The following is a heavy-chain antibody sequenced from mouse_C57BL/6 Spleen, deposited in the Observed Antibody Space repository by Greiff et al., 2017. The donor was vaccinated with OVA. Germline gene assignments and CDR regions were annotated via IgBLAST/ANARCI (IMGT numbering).Heavy chain of an antibody. J-gene: IGHJ4*01. D-gene: IGHD1-1*01. CDR1: GFTFSSYG. CDR2: ISSGGSYT. Sequence: EVQLVESGGDLVKPGGSLKLSCAASGFTFSSYGMSWVRQTPDKRLEWVATISSGGSYTYYPDSVKGRFTISRDNAKNTLYLQMSSLKSEDTAMYYCARRGTTVVAKDYYAMDYWGQGTSVTVSS. CDR3: ARRGTTVVAKDYYAMDY. V-gene: IGHV5-6*01.